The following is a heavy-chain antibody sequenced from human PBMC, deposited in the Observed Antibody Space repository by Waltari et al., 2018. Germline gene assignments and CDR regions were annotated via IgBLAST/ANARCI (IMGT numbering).Heavy chain of an antibody. V-gene: IGHV1-2*02. CDR2: INPNSGGT. J-gene: IGHJ6*03. D-gene: IGHD2-2*01. CDR3: ARARPPYCSSTSCPYYYYMDV. Sequence: QVQLVQSGAEVKKPGASVKVSCKASGYTFTGYYMHWVRQAPGQGLEWMGWINPNSGGTNYAQKFQGRVTMTRDTSISTAYMELSRLRSDDTAVYYCARARPPYCSSTSCPYYYYMDVWGKGTTVTVSS. CDR1: GYTFTGYY.